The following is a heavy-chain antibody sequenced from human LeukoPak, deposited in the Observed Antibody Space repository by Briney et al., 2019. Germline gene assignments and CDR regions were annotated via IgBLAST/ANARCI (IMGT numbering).Heavy chain of an antibody. V-gene: IGHV3-23*01. Sequence: GGSLRLSCAASGFTFSGYTMTWVRQAPGRGLEWVSATSGSGGNTWYADSVKGRFTISRDNSRNTLYLQMNSLRTDDTALYYCARPRLVYYFDYWGQGTLVTVSS. CDR1: GFTFSGYT. CDR2: TSGSGGNT. CDR3: ARPRLVYYFDY. J-gene: IGHJ4*02.